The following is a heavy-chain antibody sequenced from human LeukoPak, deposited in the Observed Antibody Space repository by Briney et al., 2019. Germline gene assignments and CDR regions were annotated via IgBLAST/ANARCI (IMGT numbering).Heavy chain of an antibody. CDR2: INPDGGDT. CDR1: GFTFSNYW. Sequence: GGSLRLSCEGSGFTFSNYWMGWVRQAPGKGLEWVANINPDGGDTTYVDSVKGRFIISRDNAKKSLLLQMNSLRVEETSVYYCVRWGVEAGMDCWGQGSLVTVSS. CDR3: VRWGVEAGMDC. V-gene: IGHV3-7*01. J-gene: IGHJ4*02. D-gene: IGHD3-10*01.